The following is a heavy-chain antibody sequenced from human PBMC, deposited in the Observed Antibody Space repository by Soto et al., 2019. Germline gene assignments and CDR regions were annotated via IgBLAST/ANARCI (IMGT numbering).Heavy chain of an antibody. V-gene: IGHV3-7*02. CDR2: IKEDGSQY. CDR3: ARSVEGHFDY. J-gene: IGHJ4*02. CDR1: GFSFSNYW. D-gene: IGHD6-19*01. Sequence: EMQLVESGGGLVQPGDSLRLSCVASGFSFSNYWMAWVRQAPGKGLEWVANIKEDGSQYTYMDSVKGRFTISRDNAKNSLYLQMNSLRAEDTAVYYCARSVEGHFDYWGQGTLVTVSS.